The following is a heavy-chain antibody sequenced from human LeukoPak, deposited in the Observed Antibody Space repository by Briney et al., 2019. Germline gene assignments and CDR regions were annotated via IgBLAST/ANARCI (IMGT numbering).Heavy chain of an antibody. J-gene: IGHJ4*02. CDR2: IDDSGST. Sequence: SETLSLTCTVSGGSISSGGYYWSWIRQHPGKGLEWIGYIDDSGSTYYYPSLKSRVTISVDTSKNQFSLKLSSVTAADTAADYCATLVAGSSGYSHSYPFDHWGQGTLVTVSS. CDR3: ATLVAGSSGYSHSYPFDH. V-gene: IGHV4-31*03. CDR1: GGSISSGGYY. D-gene: IGHD3-22*01.